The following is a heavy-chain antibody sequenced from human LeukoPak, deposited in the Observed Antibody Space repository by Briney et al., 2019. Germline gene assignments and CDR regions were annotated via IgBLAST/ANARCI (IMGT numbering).Heavy chain of an antibody. CDR1: GFTFSSYG. CDR3: AKDGPAADKLYYYYYYMDV. Sequence: PGGSLRLSCAASGFTFSSYGMYWVRQAPGKGLEWVAFIRYDGSNEYYGDSVKGRFTISRDNSKNTLYLQMNSLRAEDTAIYYCAKDGPAADKLYYYYYYMDVWGKGTTVTVSS. CDR2: IRYDGSNE. V-gene: IGHV3-30*02. J-gene: IGHJ6*03. D-gene: IGHD6-13*01.